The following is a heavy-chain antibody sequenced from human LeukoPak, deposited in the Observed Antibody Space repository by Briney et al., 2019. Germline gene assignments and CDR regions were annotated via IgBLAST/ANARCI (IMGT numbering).Heavy chain of an antibody. CDR2: IHPDGSIT. V-gene: IGHV3-74*03. J-gene: IGHJ5*02. D-gene: IGHD5-12*01. CDR3: APQQTYSPYNWFDP. CDR1: GFTISNYW. Sequence: GGSLRLSCVGSGFTISNYWMHWVRQAPGTGLVWVSRIHPDGSITTYADSVKGRFAISRDNAKNTLYLQMNSLRAEDTAVYYCAPQQTYSPYNWFDPWGQGTLVTVSS.